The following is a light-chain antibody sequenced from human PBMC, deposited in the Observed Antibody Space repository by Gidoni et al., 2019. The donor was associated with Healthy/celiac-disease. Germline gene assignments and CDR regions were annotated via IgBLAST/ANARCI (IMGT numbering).Light chain of an antibody. CDR3: QQYGSSPQT. CDR1: QSVSSSY. CDR2: GAS. V-gene: IGKV3-20*01. J-gene: IGKJ1*01. Sequence: EIVLTQSPGTLSLSPGEIATLACRASQSVSSSYLAWYQQKPGQSPRLLIYGASSRATGIPDRFSGSGSGTDFTLTISRLEPEDFAVYYCQQYGSSPQTFXXXTKVEIK.